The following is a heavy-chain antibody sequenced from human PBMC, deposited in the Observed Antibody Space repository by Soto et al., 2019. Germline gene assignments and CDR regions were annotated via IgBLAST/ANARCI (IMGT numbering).Heavy chain of an antibody. CDR1: GFTFSSYA. Sequence: EVQLLESGGGLVQPGGSLRLSCAASGFTFSSYAMTWVRQAPGKGLEWVSAISGSGGGTYYADSVKGRFTISGDNSKNTLYLQLNSLRAEDTAVYYCAKDAGYCSGGNCYSYHDAFDIWGQGTLVTVSS. J-gene: IGHJ3*02. CDR3: AKDAGYCSGGNCYSYHDAFDI. CDR2: ISGSGGGT. V-gene: IGHV3-23*01. D-gene: IGHD2-15*01.